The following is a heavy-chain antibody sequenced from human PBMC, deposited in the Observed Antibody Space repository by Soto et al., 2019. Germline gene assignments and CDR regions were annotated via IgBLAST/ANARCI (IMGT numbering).Heavy chain of an antibody. J-gene: IGHJ5*02. CDR3: ARHHGPTTSENGFDP. Sequence: QVHLVQSGVEVKTPGGSVKVSCQASGYTFFTYDISWVRKAPGQGLEWMGWISTYSGDTKYAQKFQGRVTMTTDTSTTTAYLELRSLRSDDTSVYYCARHHGPTTSENGFDPWGQGTLVTVSS. V-gene: IGHV1-18*01. CDR2: ISTYSGDT. CDR1: GYTFFTYD. D-gene: IGHD5-12*01.